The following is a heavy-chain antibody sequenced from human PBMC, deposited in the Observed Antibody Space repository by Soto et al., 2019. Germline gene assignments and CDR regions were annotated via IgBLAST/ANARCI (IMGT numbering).Heavy chain of an antibody. Sequence: GASVKVSCKASRYTFTSYDIFWVRQSPGQGLEWMGWIKPDSGDTHYAQNFHGRVTMTRDTSISTAYMELNNLVSDDTAVYYCARRSSTYLNEVIFDPWGQGTRVTVSS. J-gene: IGHJ5*02. CDR2: IKPDSGDT. CDR3: ARRSSTYLNEVIFDP. CDR1: RYTFTSYD. V-gene: IGHV1-2*02. D-gene: IGHD2-2*01.